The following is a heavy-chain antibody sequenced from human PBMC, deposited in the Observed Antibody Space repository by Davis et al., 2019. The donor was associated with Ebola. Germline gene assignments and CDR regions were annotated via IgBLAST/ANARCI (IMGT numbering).Heavy chain of an antibody. CDR2: IYYGGST. Sequence: SETLPLTCTVSGGSISSSSYYWSWIRQPPGKGLEWIGYIYYGGSTNYNPSLKSRVTISVDRPKNQFSLKLTSVTAADTAVYYCARGTYSSSPPDYWGQGTLVAVSS. CDR3: ARGTYSSSPPDY. V-gene: IGHV4-61*01. CDR1: GGSISSSSYY. J-gene: IGHJ4*02. D-gene: IGHD6-13*01.